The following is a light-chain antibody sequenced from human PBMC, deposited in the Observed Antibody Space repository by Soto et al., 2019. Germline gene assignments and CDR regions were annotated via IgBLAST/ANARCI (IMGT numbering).Light chain of an antibody. V-gene: IGLV1-40*01. J-gene: IGLJ1*01. Sequence: QAVVTQPPSVSGAPGQRVTISCTGSSSNIGAGYDVHWYQQLPGTAPKLLIYANSNRPSGVPDRFSGSKSGTSASLAITGLQAEDEADYYCQSYDSSLSGLYVFGTGTKLTV. CDR1: SSNIGAGYD. CDR3: QSYDSSLSGLYV. CDR2: ANS.